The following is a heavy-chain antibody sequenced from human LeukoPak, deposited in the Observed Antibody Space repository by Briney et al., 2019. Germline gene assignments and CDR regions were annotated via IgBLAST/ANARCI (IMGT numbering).Heavy chain of an antibody. CDR1: GYTFASYD. CDR3: ARGVEVMDCSSTSCYDYYYYYMDV. CDR2: MNPNSGNT. V-gene: IGHV1-8*03. J-gene: IGHJ6*03. Sequence: ASVKVSCKASGYTFASYDINWVRQATGQGLEWMGWMNPNSGNTGYAQKFQGRVTITRNTSISTAYMELSSLRSEDTAVYYCARGVEVMDCSSTSCYDYYYYYMDVWGKGTTVTVSS. D-gene: IGHD2-2*01.